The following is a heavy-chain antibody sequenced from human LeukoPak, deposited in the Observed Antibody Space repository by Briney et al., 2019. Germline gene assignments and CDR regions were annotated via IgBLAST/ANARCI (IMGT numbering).Heavy chain of an antibody. V-gene: IGHV3-30*01. D-gene: IGHD2-15*01. CDR1: GFTFSTYA. J-gene: IGHJ3*02. CDR2: ISHDDRNK. CDR3: ARDYHCSGGKCYDDAFDI. Sequence: GRSLRLSCAASGFTFSTYAIHWVRQAPGKGLDWVALISHDDRNKYYADSVKVRFTISRDSSKNTLYLQMNSLRAEDTAVYYCARDYHCSGGKCYDDAFDIWGQGTMVTVSS.